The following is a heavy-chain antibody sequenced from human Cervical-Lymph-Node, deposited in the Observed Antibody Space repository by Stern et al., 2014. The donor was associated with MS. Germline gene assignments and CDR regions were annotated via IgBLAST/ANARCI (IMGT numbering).Heavy chain of an antibody. J-gene: IGHJ4*02. CDR3: ARAQDYSNVVANY. CDR1: GYTFTNYY. CDR2: INPTTGRT. D-gene: IGHD2-8*01. V-gene: IGHV1-46*03. Sequence: VQLVESGAEVKKPGASMRISCKASGYTFTNYYVHWVRQAPGQRLEWMGIINPTTGRTSYAQRCQGRVTMTRDTSTNTAYMELSSLGPEDTAVYFCARAQDYSNVVANYWGQGTLVTVSS.